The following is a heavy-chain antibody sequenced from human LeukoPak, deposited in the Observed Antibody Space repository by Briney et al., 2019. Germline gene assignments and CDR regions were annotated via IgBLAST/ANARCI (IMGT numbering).Heavy chain of an antibody. D-gene: IGHD6-13*01. CDR1: GFTFSSYA. J-gene: IGHJ4*02. CDR2: ICSSGGST. CDR3: AGIAAAGFDY. V-gene: IGHV3-64*04. Sequence: GGSLRLSCAASGFTFSSYAMHWVRQVPGKGLEYVSAICSSGGSTYYADSVKGRFTISRDNSKNTLYLQMNSLRAEDTAVYYCAGIAAAGFDYWGQGTLVTVSS.